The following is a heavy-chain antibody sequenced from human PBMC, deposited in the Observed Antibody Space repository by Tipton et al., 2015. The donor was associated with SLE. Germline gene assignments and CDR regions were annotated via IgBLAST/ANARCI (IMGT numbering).Heavy chain of an antibody. V-gene: IGHV4-38-2*02. D-gene: IGHD6-19*01. CDR3: ARASGWYLGWYFDL. CDR1: GDSISRAYY. J-gene: IGHJ2*01. Sequence: TLSLTCSVSGDSISRAYYWGWIRQPPEKGLEYIGSIFHSGSTHYNPSLKSRVTISVDTSKNQFSLKLNSVTAADTAVYYCARASGWYLGWYFDLWGRGTLVTVSS. CDR2: IFHSGST.